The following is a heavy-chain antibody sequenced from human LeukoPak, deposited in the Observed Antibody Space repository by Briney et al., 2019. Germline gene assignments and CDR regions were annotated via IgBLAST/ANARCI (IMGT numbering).Heavy chain of an antibody. J-gene: IGHJ6*03. CDR1: GFTFSSYG. Sequence: PGGSLRLSCAASGFTFSSYGMHWVRQAPGKGLEWVAFIRYDGSNKYYADSVKGRFTISRDNSKNTLYLQMNSLRAEDTAVYYCAKDQRWIDYNYYYMDVWGKGTTVTVSS. CDR2: IRYDGSNK. D-gene: IGHD2-2*03. V-gene: IGHV3-30*02. CDR3: AKDQRWIDYNYYYMDV.